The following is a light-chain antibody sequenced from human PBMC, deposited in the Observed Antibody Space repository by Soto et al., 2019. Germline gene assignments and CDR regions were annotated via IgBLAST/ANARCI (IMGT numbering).Light chain of an antibody. J-gene: IGKJ3*01. CDR2: GAS. CDR3: QQYGSPFT. Sequence: ESVLTQSPGTLSLSPGERATLSCRASQSVSSSYLAWYQQKPGQAPRLLIYGASSRATGIPDRFSGSGSGTDFTLTISRLEPEDXAVYYCQQYGSPFTFGPGTKVDIK. V-gene: IGKV3-20*01. CDR1: QSVSSSY.